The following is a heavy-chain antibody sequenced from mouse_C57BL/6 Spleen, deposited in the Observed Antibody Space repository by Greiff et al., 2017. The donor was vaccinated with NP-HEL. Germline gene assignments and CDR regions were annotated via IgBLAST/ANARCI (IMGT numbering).Heavy chain of an antibody. CDR1: GFTFSDYG. CDR3: AGWLLRGAMDY. Sequence: EVQLVESGGGLVKPGGSLKLSCAASGFTFSDYGMHWVRQAPEKGLEWVAYISSGSSTIYYADKVKGRFTISRDNAKNTLFLQMTSLRSEDTAMYYCAGWLLRGAMDYWGQGTSVTVSS. V-gene: IGHV5-17*01. D-gene: IGHD2-3*01. J-gene: IGHJ4*01. CDR2: ISSGSSTI.